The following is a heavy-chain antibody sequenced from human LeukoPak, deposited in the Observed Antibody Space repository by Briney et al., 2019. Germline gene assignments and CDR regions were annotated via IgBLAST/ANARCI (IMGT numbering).Heavy chain of an antibody. Sequence: GGSLRLSCVASAFTFSSYSMNWVRQAPGRGLEWVSSISDDGTYKYYRESLKGRFTISRDNARNSVYLQVDSLRVEDTAVYYCARSPAGRVYYYDYWGQGALVTVSS. V-gene: IGHV3-21*06. J-gene: IGHJ4*02. CDR3: ARSPAGRVYYYDY. CDR2: ISDDGTYK. CDR1: AFTFSSYS. D-gene: IGHD6-13*01.